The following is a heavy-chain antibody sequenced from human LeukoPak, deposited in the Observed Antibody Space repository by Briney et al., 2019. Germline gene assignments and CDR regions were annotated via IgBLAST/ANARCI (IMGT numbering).Heavy chain of an antibody. Sequence: GGSLRLSCAASGFTFSNYWMSWVRQAPGKGLQWVANIKQDGSEKYYVDSVKGRFTISRDNAKKSLYLQMNSLRAEDTAVYYCARDDNWNYEDYWGQGTLVTVSS. V-gene: IGHV3-7*01. CDR1: GFTFSNYW. D-gene: IGHD1-7*01. J-gene: IGHJ4*02. CDR3: ARDDNWNYEDY. CDR2: IKQDGSEK.